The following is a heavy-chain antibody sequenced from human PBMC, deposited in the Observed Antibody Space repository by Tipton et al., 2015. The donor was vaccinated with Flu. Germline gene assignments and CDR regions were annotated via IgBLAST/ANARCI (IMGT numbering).Heavy chain of an antibody. D-gene: IGHD3-10*01. V-gene: IGHV4-38-2*02. CDR1: GDSIGSDYF. Sequence: TLSLTCSVSGDSIGSDYFWGWIRQPPGQGLEWIGNVHRSGKPYYNPSLKSLVTISVDTSRNQFSLTLTSVTAADTAVYYCARDGGERRAYASENDDFYYYGMDVWGHGTRITVSS. J-gene: IGHJ6*02. CDR3: ARDGGERRAYASENDDFYYYGMDV. CDR2: VHRSGKP.